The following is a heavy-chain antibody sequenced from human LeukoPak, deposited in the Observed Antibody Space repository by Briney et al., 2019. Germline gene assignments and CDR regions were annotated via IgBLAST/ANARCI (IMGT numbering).Heavy chain of an antibody. CDR3: AKVEANYFDY. CDR1: GGSISSYY. J-gene: IGHJ4*02. D-gene: IGHD1-26*01. V-gene: IGHV4-59*01. Sequence: SETLSLTCSVSGGSISSYYWSWIRQPPGKGLEWIGYIHYRGSTQYNPSLKSRVTILVDTSKNQFSLRLSSVTAADTAVYYCAKVEANYFDYWGQGILVTVSS. CDR2: IHYRGST.